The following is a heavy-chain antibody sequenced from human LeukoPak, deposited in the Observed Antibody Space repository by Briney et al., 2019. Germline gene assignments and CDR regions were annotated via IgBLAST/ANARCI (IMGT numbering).Heavy chain of an antibody. D-gene: IGHD6-13*01. Sequence: GASVKVSCKASGYTFTSYAMNWVRQAPGQGLEWMGWINTNTGNPTYAQGFAGRLVFSLDTSVSTAYLQISSLKAEDTAVYYCARDYFVWGRSSSWYDGWFDPWGQGTLVTVSS. J-gene: IGHJ5*02. CDR2: INTNTGNP. CDR3: ARDYFVWGRSSSWYDGWFDP. V-gene: IGHV7-4-1*02. CDR1: GYTFTSYA.